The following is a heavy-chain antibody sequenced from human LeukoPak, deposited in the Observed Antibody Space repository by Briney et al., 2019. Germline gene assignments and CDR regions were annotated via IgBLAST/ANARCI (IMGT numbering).Heavy chain of an antibody. J-gene: IGHJ6*03. D-gene: IGHD6-19*01. CDR2: IYTSGST. Sequence: SETLSLTCTVSGGSISTNSYLWGWIRQPAGKGLEWIGRIYTSGSTNYNPSLKSRVTISVDTSKNQFSLKLSSVTAADTAVYYCARGGSGWNYYYYYMDVWGKGTTVTISS. CDR1: GGSISTNSYL. V-gene: IGHV4-61*02. CDR3: ARGGSGWNYYYYYMDV.